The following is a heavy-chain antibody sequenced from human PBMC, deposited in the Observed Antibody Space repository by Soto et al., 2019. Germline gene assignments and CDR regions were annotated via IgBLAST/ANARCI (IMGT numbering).Heavy chain of an antibody. CDR3: TTLSYGDYLASY. D-gene: IGHD4-17*01. CDR2: IKSKTDGGTT. Sequence: EVQLVESGGGLVKPGGSLRLSCAASGFTFSNAWMSWVRQAPGKGLEWVGRIKSKTDGGTTDYAAPVKGRFTISRDDSKNTLYLQMNSLKTEDTAVYYCTTLSYGDYLASYWGQGTLVTVSS. CDR1: GFTFSNAW. J-gene: IGHJ4*02. V-gene: IGHV3-15*01.